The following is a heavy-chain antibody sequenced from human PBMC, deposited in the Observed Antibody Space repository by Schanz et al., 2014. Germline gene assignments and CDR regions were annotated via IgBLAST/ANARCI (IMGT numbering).Heavy chain of an antibody. J-gene: IGHJ4*02. CDR1: GASIESPNW. Sequence: QVQLQESGPGLVKPSGTLSLTCAVSGASIESPNWWSWVRQPPGKGLEWIGQIYHTGSTDFNPSRKSRVTISVDKSKNQFSLRLSSVTAADTAVYYCARVQIGDVYFDSWGLGILVTVSS. CDR2: IYHTGST. CDR3: ARVQIGDVYFDS. D-gene: IGHD2-8*01. V-gene: IGHV4-4*02.